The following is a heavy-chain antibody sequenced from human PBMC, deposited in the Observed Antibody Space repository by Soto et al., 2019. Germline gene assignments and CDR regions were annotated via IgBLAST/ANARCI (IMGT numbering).Heavy chain of an antibody. Sequence: QVQLQQSGPGLVKPSQTLSLTCAISGDSVSSNSAAWNWIRQSPSRGLEWLGRTYYRSKWYNDYAVSVKSRTTINPDTSKNQFSLQLNSVTPEDTAVYYCARDLVAVAGRYLLYYFDYWGQGTLVTVSS. J-gene: IGHJ4*02. CDR2: TYYRSKWYN. D-gene: IGHD6-19*01. CDR1: GDSVSSNSAA. CDR3: ARDLVAVAGRYLLYYFDY. V-gene: IGHV6-1*01.